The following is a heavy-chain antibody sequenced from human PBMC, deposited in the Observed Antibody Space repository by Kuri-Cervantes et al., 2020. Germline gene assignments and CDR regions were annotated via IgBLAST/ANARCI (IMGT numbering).Heavy chain of an antibody. CDR3: AREGGFASGSSPLYYYYGMDV. CDR1: GFTFSDYY. Sequence: GGSLRLSCAASGFTFSDYYMSWIRQAPGKGLEWVSYISSSGSTIYYADSVKGRFTISRDNAKNSLYLQMNSLRAEDTAVYYCAREGGFASGSSPLYYYYGMDVWGQGTTVTVSS. D-gene: IGHD3-10*01. V-gene: IGHV3-11*04. J-gene: IGHJ6*02. CDR2: ISSSGSTI.